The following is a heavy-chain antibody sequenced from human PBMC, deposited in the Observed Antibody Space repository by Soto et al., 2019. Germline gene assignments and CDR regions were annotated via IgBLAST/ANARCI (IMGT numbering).Heavy chain of an antibody. CDR1: GFTFSNAW. J-gene: IGHJ4*02. D-gene: IGHD5-18*01. CDR2: IKSKTDGGTT. Sequence: NPVGSLRLSCAASGFTFSNAWMIWVRQAPGKGLEWVGRIKSKTDGGTTDYAAPVKGRFTISRDDSKNTLYLQMNSLKTEDTAVYYCTTGRIQLWLGPWYFDYWGQGTLVTVSS. CDR3: TTGRIQLWLGPWYFDY. V-gene: IGHV3-15*01.